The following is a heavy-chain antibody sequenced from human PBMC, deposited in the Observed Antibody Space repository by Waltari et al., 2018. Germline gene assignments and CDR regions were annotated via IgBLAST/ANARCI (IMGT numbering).Heavy chain of an antibody. CDR2: IIPIFGTS. D-gene: IGHD2-2*01. CDR3: ARSRYCSSTSCPYWYFDL. V-gene: IGHV1-69*12. Sequence: QVQLVQSGAEVKKPGSSVKVSCKASGGTFSSYAISWVRQAPGQGLEWMGGIIPIFGTSNYAQKVQGRVTITADESTSTAYMELSSLRSEDTAVYYCARSRYCSSTSCPYWYFDLWGRGTLVTVSS. J-gene: IGHJ2*01. CDR1: GGTFSSYA.